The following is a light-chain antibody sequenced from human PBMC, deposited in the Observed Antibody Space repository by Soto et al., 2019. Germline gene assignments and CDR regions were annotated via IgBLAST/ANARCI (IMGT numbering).Light chain of an antibody. CDR2: DAS. Sequence: DIHMTQSPSPLSASLGDRVTITCRASQSISSWLAWYQQKPGKAPKLLIYDASSLESGVPSRFSGSGFGTDFTLTISSLEPEDAAVYYCQQRRNWPPTTFGQGTRLEIK. CDR1: QSISSW. CDR3: QQRRNWPPTT. V-gene: IGKV1-5*01. J-gene: IGKJ5*01.